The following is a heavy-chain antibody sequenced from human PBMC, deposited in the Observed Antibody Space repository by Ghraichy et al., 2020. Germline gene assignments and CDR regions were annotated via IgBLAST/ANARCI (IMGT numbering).Heavy chain of an antibody. J-gene: IGHJ6*02. Sequence: ASVKVSCKASGYTLTGYYMHWVRQAPGQGLEWMGWINPNSGDTNYAQKFQGWVTMTRDTSISTAYMELSRLRSDDTAVYYCARMGSGSLYYYGMDVWGQGTTVTVSS. V-gene: IGHV1-2*04. CDR3: ARMGSGSLYYYGMDV. CDR1: GYTLTGYY. CDR2: INPNSGDT. D-gene: IGHD3-10*01.